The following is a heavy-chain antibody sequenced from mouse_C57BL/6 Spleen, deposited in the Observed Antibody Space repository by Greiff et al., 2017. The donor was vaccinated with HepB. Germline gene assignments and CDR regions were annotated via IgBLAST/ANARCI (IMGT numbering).Heavy chain of an antibody. CDR2: IDPETGGT. CDR1: GYTFTDYE. J-gene: IGHJ4*01. Sequence: VQLQQSGAELVRPGASVTLSCKASGYTFTDYEMHWVKQTPVHGLEWIGAIDPETGGTAYNQKFKGKAILTADKSSSTAYMELLRLTSEDSAVYYCTRETVVADYAIDYWGQGTSVTVSS. V-gene: IGHV1-15*01. CDR3: TRETVVADYAIDY. D-gene: IGHD1-1*01.